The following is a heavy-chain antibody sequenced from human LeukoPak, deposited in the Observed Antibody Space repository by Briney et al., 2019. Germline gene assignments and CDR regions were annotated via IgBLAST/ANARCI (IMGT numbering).Heavy chain of an antibody. V-gene: IGHV3-49*04. J-gene: IGHJ3*02. D-gene: IGHD3-22*01. CDR3: SRFYSSGWASGAFDI. Sequence: GGSLRLSCKTSGFSFSDYAVSWVRQDRGRGQEWIGFIRNKANGGTTEYAASVKGRFTISRDDSKTIAHLQMSSLKTEDTAVYYCSRFYSSGWASGAFDIWGQGTMVTVSS. CDR1: GFSFSDYA. CDR2: IRNKANGGTT.